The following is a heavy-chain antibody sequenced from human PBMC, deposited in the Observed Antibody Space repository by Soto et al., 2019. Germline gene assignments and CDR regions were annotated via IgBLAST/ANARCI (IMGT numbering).Heavy chain of an antibody. D-gene: IGHD4-17*01. CDR2: IIPIFGTA. V-gene: IGHV1-69*01. Sequence: QVQLVQSGAEVKKPGSSVKVSCKASGGTFSSYAISWVRQAPGQGLEWMGGIIPIFGTANYAQKFQGRVTITADESTSTAYMELSSLRSEATAVYYCARGQRYYGGNSDWFDPWGQGTLVTVSS. J-gene: IGHJ5*02. CDR3: ARGQRYYGGNSDWFDP. CDR1: GGTFSSYA.